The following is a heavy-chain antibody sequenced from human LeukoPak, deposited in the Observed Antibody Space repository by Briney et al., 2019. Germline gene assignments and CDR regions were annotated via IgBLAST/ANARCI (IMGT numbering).Heavy chain of an antibody. Sequence: GALRLSCSGSGFNLSRYWMSLVRQAPGKGLEWVANIKKDGSEKYYVDSVKGRFTISRDNAKTSLYLQMNSLRAEDTAVYYCARDLSGVTGYTYGRGIDYWGQGTLVTVSS. J-gene: IGHJ4*02. D-gene: IGHD5-18*01. CDR2: IKKDGSEK. CDR1: GFNLSRYW. CDR3: ARDLSGVTGYTYGRGIDY. V-gene: IGHV3-7*01.